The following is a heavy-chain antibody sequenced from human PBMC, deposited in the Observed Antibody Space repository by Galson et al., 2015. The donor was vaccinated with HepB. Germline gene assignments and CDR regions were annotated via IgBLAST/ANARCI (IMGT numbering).Heavy chain of an antibody. V-gene: IGHV3-48*04. Sequence: LRLSCAASGFTFSSYSMNWVRQAPGQGLEWVSHISISSSTTYYADSVKGRFTISRDNAENSLYLQMNSLRVEDTAVYYCARDRGGSGSYLSYFYDMDVWGQGTTVTVSS. CDR1: GFTFSSYS. J-gene: IGHJ6*02. D-gene: IGHD3-10*01. CDR3: ARDRGGSGSYLSYFYDMDV. CDR2: ISISSSTT.